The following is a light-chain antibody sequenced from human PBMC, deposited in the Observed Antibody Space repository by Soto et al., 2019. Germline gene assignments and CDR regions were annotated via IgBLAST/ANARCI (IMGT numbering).Light chain of an antibody. CDR3: AAWDDSLQGWV. CDR2: SSD. J-gene: IGLJ3*02. V-gene: IGLV1-44*01. Sequence: QSVLTQPPSASGTPGRRVTISCSGSSSNIGSNTVNWFQQVPGTAPKLLISSSDQRPSGVPDRFSGSRSGTSASLAISGLRSEDEADYYWAAWDDSLQGWVFGGGTQLTVL. CDR1: SSNIGSNT.